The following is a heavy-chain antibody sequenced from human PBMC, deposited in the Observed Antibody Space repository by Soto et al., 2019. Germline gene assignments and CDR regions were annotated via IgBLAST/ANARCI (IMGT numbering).Heavy chain of an antibody. V-gene: IGHV1-8*01. CDR3: ARDGSRGGYCISTSCSGSIDD. CDR2: MNPNSGNT. J-gene: IGHJ4*02. Sequence: ASVKVSCKASGYTFTSYDINWVRQATGQGFEWMGWMNPNSGNTGYAQKFQGRVTMTRDTSITTAYMELSSLRSEDTAVYYCARDGSRGGYCISTSCSGSIDDWGQGTLVTVSS. CDR1: GYTFTSYD. D-gene: IGHD2-2*01.